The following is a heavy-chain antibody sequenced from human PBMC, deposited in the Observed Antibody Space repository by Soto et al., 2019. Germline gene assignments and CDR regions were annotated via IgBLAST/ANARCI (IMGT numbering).Heavy chain of an antibody. CDR1: GLSFSNYW. CDR2: IIGDGSDT. J-gene: IGHJ4*02. Sequence: EVQLVESGGGLVQPGGSLRLSCEASGLSFSNYWMHWVRQAPGKGLVWVSRIIGDGSDTRYADSVKGRFIVSRDNAKNTVFLQMNSLRADDSAVYYCAAHRRGWQEDYWGQGTLVTVSS. V-gene: IGHV3-74*01. D-gene: IGHD6-19*01. CDR3: AAHRRGWQEDY.